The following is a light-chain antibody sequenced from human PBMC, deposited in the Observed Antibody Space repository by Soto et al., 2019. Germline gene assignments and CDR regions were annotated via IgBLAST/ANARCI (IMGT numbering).Light chain of an antibody. J-gene: IGKJ1*01. CDR3: MQAIQAPRT. CDR1: QSLLHSNGNIY. CDR2: LGS. Sequence: VLTQSPLSLPVTPGEPASISCRSSQSLLHSNGNIYLDWYLQKPGQSPQLLIYLGSIPASGVPGRFSGSGSGTDFTLKITRVEAEDVGVYYCMQAIQAPRTFGRGPKVEIK. V-gene: IGKV2-28*01.